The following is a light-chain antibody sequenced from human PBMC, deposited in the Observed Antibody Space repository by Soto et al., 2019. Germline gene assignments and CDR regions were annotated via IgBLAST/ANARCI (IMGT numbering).Light chain of an antibody. CDR3: QQYCQQYGSSPPSWT. J-gene: IGKJ1*01. V-gene: IGKV3-20*01. CDR1: QTVSSSY. CDR2: GAS. Sequence: ETVLTQSPGTLSLSPGERATLSCRASQTVSSSYLAWYQQKPGQAPRLLIYGASSRATGIPDRFSGSGSGTDFTLTISRLEPEDFAVYYCQQYCQQYGSSPPSWTFGQGTRAEIK.